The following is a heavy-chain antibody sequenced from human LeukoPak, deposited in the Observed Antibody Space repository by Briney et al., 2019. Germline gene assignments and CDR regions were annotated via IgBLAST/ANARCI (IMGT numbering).Heavy chain of an antibody. V-gene: IGHV4-59*08. D-gene: IGHD4-11*01. CDR1: GGSISSYY. J-gene: IGHJ4*02. CDR2: IYYSGST. CDR3: ARQKHSNYVDY. Sequence: ASETLSLTCTVSGGSISSYYWSWIRQPPGKGLEWIGYIYYSGSTNYNPSLKSRVTISVDTSKNQFSLKLSSVTAADTAVYYCARQKHSNYVDYWGQGSLVTVSS.